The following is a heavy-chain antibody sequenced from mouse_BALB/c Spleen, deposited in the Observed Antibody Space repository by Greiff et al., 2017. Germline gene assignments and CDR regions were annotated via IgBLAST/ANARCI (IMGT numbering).Heavy chain of an antibody. J-gene: IGHJ2*01. Sequence: QVHVKQSGAELAKPGASVKMSCKASGYTFTSYWMHWVKQRPGQGLEWIGYINPSTGYTEYNQKFKDKATLTADKSSSTAYMQLSSLTSEDSAVYYCDDYYYGSSYVGYWGQGTTLTVSA. D-gene: IGHD1-1*01. V-gene: IGHV1-7*01. CDR3: DDYYYGSSYVGY. CDR2: INPSTGYT. CDR1: GYTFTSYW.